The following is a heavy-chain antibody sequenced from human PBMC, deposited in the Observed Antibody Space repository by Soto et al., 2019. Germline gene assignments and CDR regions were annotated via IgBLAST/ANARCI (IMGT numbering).Heavy chain of an antibody. J-gene: IGHJ6*03. CDR1: GGSISSYY. Sequence: PSETLSLTCTVSGGSISSYYWSWIRQPPGKGLEWIGYIYYSGSTNYNPSLKSRVTISVDTSKNQFSLKLSSVTAADTAVYYCARQRLGSSSSKSYYYYYYMAVWGKGTTVTVSS. CDR3: ARQRLGSSSSKSYYYYYYMAV. CDR2: IYYSGST. V-gene: IGHV4-59*08. D-gene: IGHD6-6*01.